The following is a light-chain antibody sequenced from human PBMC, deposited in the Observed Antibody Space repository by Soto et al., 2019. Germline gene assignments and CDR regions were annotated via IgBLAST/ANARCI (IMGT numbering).Light chain of an antibody. V-gene: IGLV2-14*01. CDR2: EVR. Sequence: QSALTQPASVSGSPGQSITISCAGTMRDVGAYNLVSWYQQHPGRAPQLIIYEVRNRPSGISFRFSGSKSGNTASLTISGLQTEDEADYYCSSYTSTSTLGFGGGTKLTVL. CDR1: MRDVGAYNL. J-gene: IGLJ2*01. CDR3: SSYTSTSTLG.